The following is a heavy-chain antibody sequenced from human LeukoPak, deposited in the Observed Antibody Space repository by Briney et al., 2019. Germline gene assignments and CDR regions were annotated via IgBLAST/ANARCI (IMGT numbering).Heavy chain of an antibody. CDR1: GLTFSDAW. J-gene: IGHJ4*02. D-gene: IGHD1-26*01. Sequence: GGSLRLSCAASGLTFSDAWMSWARQAPGKGLEWVGRIKSKTDGGTTDYAAPVKGRFTISRDDSKNTLYLQMNGLKTEDTAVYYCTTRGGSFSIFDYWGQGTLVTVSS. V-gene: IGHV3-15*01. CDR3: TTRGGSFSIFDY. CDR2: IKSKTDGGTT.